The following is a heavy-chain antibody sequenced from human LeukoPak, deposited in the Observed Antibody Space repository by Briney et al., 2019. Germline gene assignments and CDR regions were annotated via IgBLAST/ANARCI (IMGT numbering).Heavy chain of an antibody. CDR1: GFTFSSYA. CDR3: AKDRGGSYGGDDAFAI. CDR2: ISGSGGST. D-gene: IGHD6-25*01. Sequence: GGSLRLSCAASGFTFSSYAMSWVRQAPGKGLEWVSAISGSGGSTYYADSVKGRFTISRDNSKNTLYLQMNSLRAEDTAVYYCAKDRGGSYGGDDAFAIWGQGTMVTVSS. V-gene: IGHV3-23*01. J-gene: IGHJ3*02.